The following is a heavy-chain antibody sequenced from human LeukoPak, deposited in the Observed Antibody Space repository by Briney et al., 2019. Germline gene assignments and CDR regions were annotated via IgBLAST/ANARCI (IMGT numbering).Heavy chain of an antibody. CDR3: ARQWLGEEY. V-gene: IGHV4-31*03. CDR1: GGSISSGGYY. D-gene: IGHD6-19*01. J-gene: IGHJ4*02. Sequence: SQTLSLTCTVSGGSISSGGYYWSWIRQHPGKGLEWIGYIYYSGSTHYNPSLKSRVTISVDTPKNQFSLKLSSVTAADTAVYYCARQWLGEEYWGQGTLVTVFS. CDR2: IYYSGST.